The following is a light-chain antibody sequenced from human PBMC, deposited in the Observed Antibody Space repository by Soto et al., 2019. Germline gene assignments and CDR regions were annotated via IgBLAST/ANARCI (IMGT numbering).Light chain of an antibody. CDR2: DAS. Sequence: DIQMTQSPSSLSASVGDRVTITCQASQDISKYLNWYQQKPGKAPEALIYDASNLEKGVPSKFSGSCSGTHFTFTITNLQPEDIATYFCQQYDNLPFTFGPGTRVDIK. CDR1: QDISKY. CDR3: QQYDNLPFT. J-gene: IGKJ3*01. V-gene: IGKV1-33*01.